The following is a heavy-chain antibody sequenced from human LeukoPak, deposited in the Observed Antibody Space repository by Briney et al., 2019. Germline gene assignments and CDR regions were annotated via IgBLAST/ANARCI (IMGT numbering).Heavy chain of an antibody. V-gene: IGHV3-30*18. J-gene: IGHJ6*04. CDR1: GFTFSSYG. CDR3: AELGITMIGGV. CDR2: ISHDGSNK. Sequence: GGSLRLSCAASGFTFSSYGMHWVRQAPGKGLEWVAVISHDGSNKYYADSVKGRFTISRDNDKNSLYLQMNSLRAEDTAVYYCAELGITMIGGVWGKGTTVTISS. D-gene: IGHD3-10*02.